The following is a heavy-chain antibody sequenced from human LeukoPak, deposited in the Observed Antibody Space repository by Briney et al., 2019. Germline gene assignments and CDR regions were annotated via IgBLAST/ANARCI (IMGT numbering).Heavy chain of an antibody. CDR2: ISTGGDNK. Sequence: NPGGSLRLSCAASGFTFSRYAMNWVRQAPEKGLEWVSYISTGGDNKFYADSLKGRFTVSRDNAKNSLFLQMDSLRAEDTAVYYCARGYFDSSGEFDYWGQGTLVTVSS. CDR3: ARGYFDSSGEFDY. D-gene: IGHD3-22*01. CDR1: GFTFSRYA. V-gene: IGHV3-21*01. J-gene: IGHJ4*02.